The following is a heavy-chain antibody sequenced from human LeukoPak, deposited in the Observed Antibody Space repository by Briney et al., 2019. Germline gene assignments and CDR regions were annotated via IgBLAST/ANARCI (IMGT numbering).Heavy chain of an antibody. CDR1: GGSISSGSYY. CDR2: IYTSGST. D-gene: IGHD3-3*02. V-gene: IGHV4-61*02. Sequence: SETLSLTRTVSGGSISSGSYYWSWIRQPAGKGLEWIGRIYTSGSTNYNPSLKSRVTISVDTSKNQFSLKLSSVTAADTAVYYCASGLLAPRYYFDYWGQGTLVTVSS. J-gene: IGHJ4*02. CDR3: ASGLLAPRYYFDY.